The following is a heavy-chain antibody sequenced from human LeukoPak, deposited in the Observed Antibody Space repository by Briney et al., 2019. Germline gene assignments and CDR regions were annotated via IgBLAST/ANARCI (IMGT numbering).Heavy chain of an antibody. D-gene: IGHD5-12*01. CDR2: IYYSGST. CDR1: GGSISSYY. CDR3: ARGGYSGYDWFDP. J-gene: IGHJ5*02. Sequence: MPSETLSLTCTVSGGSISSYYWSWIRQPPGKGLEWIGYIYYSGSTNYNPSLKSRVTISVDTSKNQFSLKLSSVTAADTAVYYCARGGYSGYDWFDPWGQGTLVTVSS. V-gene: IGHV4-59*01.